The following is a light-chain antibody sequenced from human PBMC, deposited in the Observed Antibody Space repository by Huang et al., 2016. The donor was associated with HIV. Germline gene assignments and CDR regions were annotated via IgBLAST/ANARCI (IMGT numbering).Light chain of an antibody. V-gene: IGKV1-39*01. CDR1: QTISTY. CDR3: QQSYSTPWT. J-gene: IGKJ1*01. Sequence: DTQMTQSPSSLSASVGDRVTITCRASQTISTYLNWYQQQPGKAPKRLIYGASSLQIGVPSRFIGSGSGTDFTLTIRSLQREDFATYFCQQSYSTPWTFGQGTKVEIK. CDR2: GAS.